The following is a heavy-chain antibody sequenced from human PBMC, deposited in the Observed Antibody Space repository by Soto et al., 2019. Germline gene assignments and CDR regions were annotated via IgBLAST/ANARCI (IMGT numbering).Heavy chain of an antibody. J-gene: IGHJ6*02. Sequence: QVQLVQSGAEVKKPGASVKVSCKASGDPFSNYDIKWVRQGTGQGLEWMGWMNPNSGNTGSARKFQGRVTMTRNTSISTAYMELSSLRSEDTTRDVCARGRNGMDVWGQGTTVTVSS. CDR3: ARGRNGMDV. V-gene: IGHV1-8*01. CDR1: GDPFSNYD. CDR2: MNPNSGNT.